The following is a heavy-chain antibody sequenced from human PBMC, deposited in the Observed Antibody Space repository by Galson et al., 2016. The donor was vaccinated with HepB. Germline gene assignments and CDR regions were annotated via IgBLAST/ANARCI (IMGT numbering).Heavy chain of an antibody. D-gene: IGHD3-3*01. Sequence: SLRLSCAASGFTFMSYSMHWVRQAPGTGLAWVAVISDNGNIQFHADSVKGRFTISRDNSKNTLYLQMNSLRVADTAVYYCVRGHGTGIPRFGVDFHAFDIWGQGTMVTVSS. CDR2: ISDNGNIQ. CDR3: VRGHGTGIPRFGVDFHAFDI. V-gene: IGHV3-30-3*01. J-gene: IGHJ3*02. CDR1: GFTFMSYS.